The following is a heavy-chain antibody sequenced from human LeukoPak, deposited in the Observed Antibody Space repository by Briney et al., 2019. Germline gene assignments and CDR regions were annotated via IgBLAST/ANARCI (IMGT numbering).Heavy chain of an antibody. CDR2: IDKIGVGT. CDR1: GFTFSSFA. CDR3: AKDPGSGRYYSHYYYYMDV. Sequence: PGGSLRLSCAASGFTFSSFAMSWIRHAPGKGLEWVSSIDKIGVGTYYADSVRGRFTISRDNSKNTLYLQMNSLRAEDTAVYYCAKDPGSGRYYSHYYYYMDVWGKGTTVTVSS. J-gene: IGHJ6*03. D-gene: IGHD1-26*01. V-gene: IGHV3-23*01.